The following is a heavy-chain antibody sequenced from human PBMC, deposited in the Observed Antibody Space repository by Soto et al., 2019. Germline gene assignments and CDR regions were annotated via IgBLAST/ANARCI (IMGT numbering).Heavy chain of an antibody. J-gene: IGHJ4*02. CDR2: IFHDGST. V-gene: IGHV4-4*02. D-gene: IGHD1-1*01. CDR1: GASISSGSW. Sequence: QVHLQESGPGLVKPSGTLSLTCAVSGASISSGSWWSWVRQPPGKGLEWIGEIFHDGSTNYNPSLKSRVTMSVDKSKNYFSLELTSETAADTALYYCARDEYNDSSDWCQGTLVTV. CDR3: ARDEYNDSSD.